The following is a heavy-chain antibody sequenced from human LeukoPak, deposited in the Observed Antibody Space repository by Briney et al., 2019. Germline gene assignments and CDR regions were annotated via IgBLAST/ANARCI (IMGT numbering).Heavy chain of an antibody. V-gene: IGHV3-23*01. CDR3: AKGTYSGNSYHFDY. J-gene: IGHJ4*02. D-gene: IGHD1-26*01. CDR2: ISGSGGST. Sequence: WVRQAPGKGLEXXSSISGSGGSTYYADPVEGRFTISRDNSKNTLYLQMNNLRAEDTAMYYCAKGTYSGNSYHFDYWGQGTLVTVSS.